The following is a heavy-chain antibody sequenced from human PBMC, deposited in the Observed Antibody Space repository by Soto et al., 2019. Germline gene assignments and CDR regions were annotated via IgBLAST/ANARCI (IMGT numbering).Heavy chain of an antibody. CDR1: GFTFSTYW. D-gene: IGHD6-19*01. CDR3: AGGSGWLERD. V-gene: IGHV3-7*04. CDR2: IKQDGSEK. Sequence: EVQLVESGGGLVQPGGSLRLSCAASGFTFSTYWMNWVRQAPGRGLEWVANIKQDGSEKYYVDSVKGRFTISRDNAKRALYLQMNSLRAEDTAVDYCAGGSGWLERDWGQGTVVTVSS. J-gene: IGHJ4*02.